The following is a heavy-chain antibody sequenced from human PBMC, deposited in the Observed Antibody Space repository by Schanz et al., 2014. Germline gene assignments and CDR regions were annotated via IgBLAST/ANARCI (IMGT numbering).Heavy chain of an antibody. CDR1: GFTFSSYV. D-gene: IGHD1-1*01. CDR3: AKAFRTTKYYGMDV. Sequence: EVQVVESGGGFVQPGGSLRLSCAASGFTFSSYVMNWVRQAPGRGLEWVSAISSTGGSTYYADSVKGRFTISRDNSKNTLSLLVNSLRGEDTATYYCAKAFRTTKYYGMDVWGQGTTVTVS. CDR2: ISSTGGST. J-gene: IGHJ6*02. V-gene: IGHV3-23*04.